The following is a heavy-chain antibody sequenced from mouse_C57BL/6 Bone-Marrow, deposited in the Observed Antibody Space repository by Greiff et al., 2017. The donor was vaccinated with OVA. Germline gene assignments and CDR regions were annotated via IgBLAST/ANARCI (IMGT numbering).Heavy chain of an antibody. CDR3: TRGGANYYAMDY. CDR2: ISSGGDYI. J-gene: IGHJ4*01. CDR1: GFTFSSYA. D-gene: IGHD1-1*01. Sequence: DVMLVESGEGLVKPGGSLKLSCAASGFTFSSYAMSWVRQTPEKRLEWVAYISSGGDYIYYADTVQGRFTISRDNARNTLYLQMSSLKSEDTAMYYCTRGGANYYAMDYWGQGTSVTVSS. V-gene: IGHV5-9-1*02.